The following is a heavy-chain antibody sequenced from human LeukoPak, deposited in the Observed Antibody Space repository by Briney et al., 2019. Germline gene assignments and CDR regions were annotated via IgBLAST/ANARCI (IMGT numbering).Heavy chain of an antibody. D-gene: IGHD3-16*01. J-gene: IGHJ4*02. CDR3: AKDNTGWYVRGSFDY. CDR2: ISGSGGST. CDR1: GFTFSSYA. V-gene: IGHV3-23*01. Sequence: GGSLRLSCATSGFTFSSYAMSWVRQAPGKGLEWVSAISGSGGSTYYADSVKGRFTISRDNSKNTLYLQMNSLRAEDTAVYCCAKDNTGWYVRGSFDYWGQGTLVTVSS.